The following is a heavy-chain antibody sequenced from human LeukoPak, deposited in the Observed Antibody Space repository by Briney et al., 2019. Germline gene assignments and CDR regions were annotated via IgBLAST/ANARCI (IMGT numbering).Heavy chain of an antibody. D-gene: IGHD2-15*01. CDR1: GFTFSSYG. J-gene: IGHJ6*04. CDR3: ARVPILYYYYGMDV. Sequence: GGSLRLSCAASGFTFSSYGMHWVRQTPGKGLEWVAVIWYDGSNKYYADSVKGRFTISRDNSKNTLYLQMNSLRAEDTAVYYCARVPILYYYYGMDVWGKGTTVTVSS. V-gene: IGHV3-33*01. CDR2: IWYDGSNK.